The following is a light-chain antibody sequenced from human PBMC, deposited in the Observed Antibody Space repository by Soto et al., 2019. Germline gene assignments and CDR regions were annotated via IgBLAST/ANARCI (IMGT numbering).Light chain of an antibody. CDR2: DVS. Sequence: DIQMTQSPSTVSASVGDRVTITFRASQSISRWLAWYQQKPGKAPKLLIYDVSSLQSGVPSRFSGSGSGTEFTLTISSLQPDDIATYYCQQYDTYWTFGQGTMVDIK. CDR1: QSISRW. V-gene: IGKV1-5*01. J-gene: IGKJ1*01. CDR3: QQYDTYWT.